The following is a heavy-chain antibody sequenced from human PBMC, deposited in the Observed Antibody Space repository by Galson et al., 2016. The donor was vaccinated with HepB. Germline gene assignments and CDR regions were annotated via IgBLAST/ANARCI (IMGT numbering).Heavy chain of an antibody. Sequence: QSGAEVKKPGESLKISCQGSGYSFSNYWIAWVRQMPGKGLEWMGIIYPGDSDIRYSPSFQGQVTISADTSITTAYLQWRSLEASDSAMYYCVRHGGYGTGVYVFYPVDYWGQGTLVTVSS. V-gene: IGHV5-51*01. CDR3: VRHGGYGTGVYVFYPVDY. D-gene: IGHD5-18*01. J-gene: IGHJ4*02. CDR2: IYPGDSDI. CDR1: GYSFSNYW.